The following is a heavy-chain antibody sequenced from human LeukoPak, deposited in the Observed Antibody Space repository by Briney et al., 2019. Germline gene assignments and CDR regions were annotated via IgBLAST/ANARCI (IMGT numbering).Heavy chain of an antibody. CDR1: GFTVSSNY. V-gene: IGHV4-34*01. Sequence: GSLRLSCAASGFTVSSNYMSWVRQAQGKGLERIAEINHSGSTNYNPSLKSRVNISVDTSKNQFSLKLSSVTAADTAVYYCARGKELLRWPKSVDYWGQGTLVTVSS. D-gene: IGHD4-23*01. CDR3: ARGKELLRWPKSVDY. J-gene: IGHJ4*02. CDR2: INHSGST.